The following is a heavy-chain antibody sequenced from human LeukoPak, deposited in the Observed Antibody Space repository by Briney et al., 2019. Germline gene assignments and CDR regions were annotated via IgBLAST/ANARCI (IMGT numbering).Heavy chain of an antibody. D-gene: IGHD1-26*01. CDR3: ARWDLIVGATPGFDY. Sequence: ASVKVSCKASGYTFTSYAMHWVRQAPGQRLEWMRWINAGNGNTKYSQKFQGRVTITRDTSASTAYMELSSLRSEDTAVYYCARWDLIVGATPGFDYWGQGTLVTVSS. J-gene: IGHJ4*02. CDR1: GYTFTSYA. CDR2: INAGNGNT. V-gene: IGHV1-3*01.